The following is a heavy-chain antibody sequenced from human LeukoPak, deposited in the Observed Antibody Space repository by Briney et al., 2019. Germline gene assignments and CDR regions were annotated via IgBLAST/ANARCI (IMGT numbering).Heavy chain of an antibody. V-gene: IGHV4-39*01. CDR2: IYYSGST. Sequence: SETLSLTCTVSGGSISSSSYYWGWIRQPPGKGLEWIGSIYYSGSTYYNPSLMSRVTISVDTSKNQFSLKLSSVTAADTAVYYCARGTYDYSNYFDYWGQGTLVTVSS. CDR1: GGSISSSSYY. J-gene: IGHJ4*02. CDR3: ARGTYDYSNYFDY. D-gene: IGHD4-11*01.